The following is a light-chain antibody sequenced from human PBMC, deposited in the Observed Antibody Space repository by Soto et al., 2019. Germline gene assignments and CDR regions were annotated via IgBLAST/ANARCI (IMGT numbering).Light chain of an antibody. V-gene: IGLV2-8*01. CDR1: SSDVGGYNY. CDR2: EVS. J-gene: IGLJ2*01. Sequence: QSVLTQPPSASGSPGQSVTISCTGTSSDVGGYNYVSWYQQHPGKAPKLMISEVSKRPSGVPDRFSGSKSGNTASLTVSGLQAEDEAEYYCSSFAGNNNVVFGGGTKLTVL. CDR3: SSFAGNNNVV.